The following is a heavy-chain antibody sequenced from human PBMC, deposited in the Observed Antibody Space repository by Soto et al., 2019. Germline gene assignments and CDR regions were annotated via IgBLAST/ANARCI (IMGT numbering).Heavy chain of an antibody. Sequence: EVQLLESGGGLVQPGGSLRLSCAASGFTFSSYAMSWVRQAPGRGLEWVSAFSGSGGSTYYADSVKGRFTISRDNSKNTLYLQMNSLRAEDTAVYYCAKDGLGGRPFDYWGQGTLVTVSS. J-gene: IGHJ4*02. D-gene: IGHD5-12*01. CDR3: AKDGLGGRPFDY. CDR2: FSGSGGST. V-gene: IGHV3-23*01. CDR1: GFTFSSYA.